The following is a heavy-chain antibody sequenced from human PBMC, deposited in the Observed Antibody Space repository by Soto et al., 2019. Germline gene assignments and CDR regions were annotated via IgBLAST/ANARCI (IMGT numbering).Heavy chain of an antibody. Sequence: PSETLSLTCAVYGGSFSGYYWSWIRQPPGKGLEWIGSINHSGSTNYNPSLKSRVTVSVDTSKNQFSLKLSSVTAADTAVYYCARHPSDFWFDPWGQGTLVTVSS. CDR1: GGSFSGYY. V-gene: IGHV4-34*01. CDR2: INHSGST. CDR3: ARHPSDFWFDP. D-gene: IGHD2-21*02. J-gene: IGHJ5*02.